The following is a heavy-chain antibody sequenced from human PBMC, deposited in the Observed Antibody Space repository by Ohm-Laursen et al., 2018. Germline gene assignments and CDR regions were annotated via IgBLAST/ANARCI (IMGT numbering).Heavy chain of an antibody. CDR1: GFSLSNARMG. Sequence: TQTLTLTCTVSGFSLSNARMGVSWIRQPPGKALEWLAHIFSNGEKSYSTSLKSRLTISKDTSKSQVVLTMTNMDPVDTATYYCAHVNYGDYSGFDYWGQGTLVTVSS. CDR2: IFSNGEK. J-gene: IGHJ4*02. CDR3: AHVNYGDYSGFDY. V-gene: IGHV2-26*01. D-gene: IGHD4-17*01.